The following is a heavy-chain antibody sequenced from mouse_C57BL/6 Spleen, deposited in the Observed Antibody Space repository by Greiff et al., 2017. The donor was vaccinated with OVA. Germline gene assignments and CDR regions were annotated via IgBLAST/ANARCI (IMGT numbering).Heavy chain of an antibody. D-gene: IGHD2-4*01. Sequence: VQLQESGPELARPWASVKISCQAFYTFSRRVHFAIRDTNYWMQWVKQRPGQGLEWIGAIYRGNDDTSDKQKFKGKATLTADKTSSTAYMQLISLTSEDSAVYYCASGLSYAMDYWGQGTSVTVSS. CDR3: SEDSAVYYCASGLSYAMDY. V-gene: IGHV1-87*01. CDR1: YTFSRRVH. J-gene: IGHJ4*01. CDR2: GQGLEWIG.